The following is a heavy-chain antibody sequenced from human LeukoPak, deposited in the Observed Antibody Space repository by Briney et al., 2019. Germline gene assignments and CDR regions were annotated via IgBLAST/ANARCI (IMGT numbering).Heavy chain of an antibody. Sequence: GGSLRLSCAASGFTFSSYAMSWVRQAPGKGPEWVSGISDSGDDTYYADSVKGRFTISRDNSKKTLYLQMNSLRAEDMAVYYCAKGLSKFAYWGQGALVTVSS. D-gene: IGHD2-21*01. CDR3: AKGLSKFAY. CDR2: ISDSGDDT. CDR1: GFTFSSYA. V-gene: IGHV3-23*01. J-gene: IGHJ4*02.